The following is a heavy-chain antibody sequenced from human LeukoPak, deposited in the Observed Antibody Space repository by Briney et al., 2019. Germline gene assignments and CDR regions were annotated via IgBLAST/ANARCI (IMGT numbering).Heavy chain of an antibody. D-gene: IGHD5-24*01. Sequence: ASVTVSCKASGYTFTGYYMHWVRQAPGQGLEWMGWINPNSGGTNYAQKFQGWVTMTRDTSISTAYMELSRLRSDDTAVYYCARDLGLDGYNYYYYGMDVWGQGTTVTVSS. CDR2: INPNSGGT. CDR3: ARDLGLDGYNYYYYGMDV. CDR1: GYTFTGYY. J-gene: IGHJ6*02. V-gene: IGHV1-2*04.